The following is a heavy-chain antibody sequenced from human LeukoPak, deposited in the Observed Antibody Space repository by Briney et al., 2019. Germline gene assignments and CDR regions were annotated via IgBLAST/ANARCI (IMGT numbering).Heavy chain of an antibody. CDR3: ARGSYVRQRQNLFDY. CDR2: ININSDYI. Sequence: GGSLRLSCAASGFTFSSYSMDWVRQAPGKGLEWVSSININSDYIYYADSVKGRFTISRGNAKNSVYLQMNSLRAEDTAVYYCARGSYVRQRQNLFDYWGQGTLVTVSS. CDR1: GFTFSSYS. J-gene: IGHJ4*02. V-gene: IGHV3-21*01. D-gene: IGHD3-10*02.